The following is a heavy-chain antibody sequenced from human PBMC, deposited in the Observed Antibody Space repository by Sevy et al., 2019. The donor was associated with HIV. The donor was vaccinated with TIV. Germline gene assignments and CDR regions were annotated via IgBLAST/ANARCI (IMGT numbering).Heavy chain of an antibody. Sequence: GGSLRLSCAASGFTFSSYWMHWVRQAPGKGLVWVSRINSDGSSTSYADSVKDRFTISRDNAKNTLYLQMNSLRAEDTAVYYCASAGWLGAGAFDIWGQGTMVTVSS. J-gene: IGHJ3*02. V-gene: IGHV3-74*01. CDR3: ASAGWLGAGAFDI. CDR1: GFTFSSYW. D-gene: IGHD1-26*01. CDR2: INSDGSST.